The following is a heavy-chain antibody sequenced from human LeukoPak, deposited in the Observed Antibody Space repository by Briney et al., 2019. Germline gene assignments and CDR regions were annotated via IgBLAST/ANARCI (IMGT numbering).Heavy chain of an antibody. CDR2: INHSGST. CDR1: GGSFSGYY. V-gene: IGHV4-34*01. J-gene: IGHJ4*02. D-gene: IGHD2-2*01. Sequence: PSETLSLTCAVYGGSFSGYYWSWIRQPPGKGLEWIGEINHSGSTNYNPSLKSRVTISVDTSKNQFSLKLSSVTAADTAVYYCARTRYCVRTSCYFDYWAREPWSPSPQ. CDR3: ARTRYCVRTSCYFDY.